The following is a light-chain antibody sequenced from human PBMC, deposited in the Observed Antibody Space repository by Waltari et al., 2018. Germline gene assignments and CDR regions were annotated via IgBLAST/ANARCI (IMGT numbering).Light chain of an antibody. Sequence: QSALTQPASVSGSLGQSINISCSGTNSDIGGYNSVSWYQQLPGEAPKLLIFDVSTRPSGVSSRFSAFKSGTTASLTISGLQAEDEADYYCCSKTSSTASIVFGGGTTLTVL. CDR1: NSDIGGYNS. CDR2: DVS. CDR3: CSKTSSTASIV. J-gene: IGLJ3*02. V-gene: IGLV2-14*03.